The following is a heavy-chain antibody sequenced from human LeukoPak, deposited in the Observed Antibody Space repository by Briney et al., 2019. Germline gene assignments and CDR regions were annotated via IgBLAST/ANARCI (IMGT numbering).Heavy chain of an antibody. V-gene: IGHV4-39*01. CDR2: MYYSGST. Sequence: SETLSLTCTVSGGSISSSSYFWGWIRQPPGKGLEWIGSMYYSGSTYYNPSLKSRVTISVDTSKNQFSLKLSSVTAADTAVYYCARLSAVDLITFGGVGFPGYFDYWGQGTLVTVSS. J-gene: IGHJ4*02. CDR3: ARLSAVDLITFGGVGFPGYFDY. D-gene: IGHD3-16*01. CDR1: GGSISSSSYF.